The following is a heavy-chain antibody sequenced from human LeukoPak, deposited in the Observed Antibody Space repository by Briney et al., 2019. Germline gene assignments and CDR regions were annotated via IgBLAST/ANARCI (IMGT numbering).Heavy chain of an antibody. J-gene: IGHJ4*02. CDR1: GYTFTDHY. D-gene: IGHD3-9*01. CDR2: INPNSGGS. Sequence: ASVKVSCKASGYTFTDHYIHWVRQAPGQGLERLGWINPNSGGSNYAQKFQGRVTMTRDTSINSTFMHLSSLTSDDTAVYYCARGHDNTGYNYFDYWGQGTLVFVSS. V-gene: IGHV1-2*02. CDR3: ARGHDNTGYNYFDY.